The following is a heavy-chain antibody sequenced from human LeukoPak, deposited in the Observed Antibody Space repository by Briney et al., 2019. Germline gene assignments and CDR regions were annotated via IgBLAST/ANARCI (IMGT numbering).Heavy chain of an antibody. Sequence: GGSLRLSCAASGFTFSSYSMNWVRQAPGKGLEWVSAISGSGGSTYYADSVKGRFTISRDNSKNTLYLQMNSLRAEDTAVYYCANPRNIVVVPAAITFDWFDPWGQGTLVTVSS. V-gene: IGHV3-23*01. D-gene: IGHD2-2*02. CDR2: ISGSGGST. CDR3: ANPRNIVVVPAAITFDWFDP. CDR1: GFTFSSYS. J-gene: IGHJ5*02.